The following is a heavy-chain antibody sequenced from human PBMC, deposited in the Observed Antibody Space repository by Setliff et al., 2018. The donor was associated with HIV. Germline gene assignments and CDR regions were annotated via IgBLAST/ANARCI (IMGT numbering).Heavy chain of an antibody. V-gene: IGHV3-30*04. CDR2: ISYDGSNK. CDR1: GFTFSSYA. J-gene: IGHJ4*02. Sequence: GGSLRLSCAASGFTFSSYAMHWVRQAPGKGLEWVAVISYDGSNKYYADSVKGRFTISRDNSKNTLYLQMNSLRAEDTAVYYCAPALGMVRGVIYDYWGQGTLVTVS. D-gene: IGHD3-10*01. CDR3: APALGMVRGVIYDY.